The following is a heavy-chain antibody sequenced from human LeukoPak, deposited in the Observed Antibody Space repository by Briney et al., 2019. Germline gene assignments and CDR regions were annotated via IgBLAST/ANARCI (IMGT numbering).Heavy chain of an antibody. CDR1: GASIRSYY. CDR3: ARHGPRRDGYNYDY. D-gene: IGHD5-24*01. Sequence: PSETLSLTCTVSGASIRSYYWSWIRQPPGKGLECIGHIYYTGSTTNNYNPSLKSRVSISVDTSKNQLSLKLSSVTAADTAVYYCARHGPRRDGYNYDYWGPGTLVTVSS. V-gene: IGHV4-59*08. CDR2: IYYTGSTTN. J-gene: IGHJ4*02.